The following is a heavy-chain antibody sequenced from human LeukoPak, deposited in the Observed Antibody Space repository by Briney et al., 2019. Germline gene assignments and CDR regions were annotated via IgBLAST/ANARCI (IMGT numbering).Heavy chain of an antibody. J-gene: IGHJ5*02. V-gene: IGHV3-74*01. D-gene: IGHD3-10*01. Sequence: GGSLRLSCAASGFTSSSYWMHWVRQVPGKGLVWVSRISGDGTARNYADSVKGRFTISRDDAKNTVDLQMNSLRGEDTAVYYCVRGRGSYGWFDPWGQGTLVTVSS. CDR1: GFTSSSYW. CDR2: ISGDGTAR. CDR3: VRGRGSYGWFDP.